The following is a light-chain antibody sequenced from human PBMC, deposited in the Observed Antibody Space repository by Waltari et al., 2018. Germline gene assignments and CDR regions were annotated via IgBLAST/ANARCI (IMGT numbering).Light chain of an antibody. CDR3: LQDYNYPFT. V-gene: IGKV1-6*01. CDR1: QGIRND. CDR2: AAS. Sequence: QMTQSPSSLSASVGDRVPTTCRASQGIRNDLGWYQQKPGKAPKLLIYAASSLQSGVPSRFSGSGSGTDFTLIISSLQPEDFATYYCLQDYNYPFTFGPGTKVDIK. J-gene: IGKJ3*01.